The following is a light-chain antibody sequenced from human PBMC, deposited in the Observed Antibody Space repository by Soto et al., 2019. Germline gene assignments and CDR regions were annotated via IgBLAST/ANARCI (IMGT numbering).Light chain of an antibody. J-gene: IGKJ5*01. CDR3: QHYNTFSIT. Sequence: DIQMTQSPSTLSASIGDTVTITCLASQSISNWLAWYQQKPGRAPKLMIYDASYLQSGVPSRFSGSGSGTEFSLTISGLQPDDFATYYCQHYNTFSITFGQGTRLEIK. CDR1: QSISNW. CDR2: DAS. V-gene: IGKV1-5*01.